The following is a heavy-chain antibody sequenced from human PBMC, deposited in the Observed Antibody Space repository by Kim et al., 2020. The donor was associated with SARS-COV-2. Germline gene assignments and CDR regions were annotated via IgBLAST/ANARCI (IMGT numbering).Heavy chain of an antibody. D-gene: IGHD6-19*01. CDR3: ARTDSSGWYHYYYYGMDV. CDR2: IYYSGST. V-gene: IGHV4-39*01. J-gene: IGHJ6*02. Sequence: SETLSLTCTVSGGSISSSSYYWGWIRQPPGKGLEWIGSIYYSGSTYYNPSLKSRVTISVDTSKNQFSLKLSSVTAADTAVYYCARTDSSGWYHYYYYGMDVWGQGTTVTVSS. CDR1: GGSISSSSYY.